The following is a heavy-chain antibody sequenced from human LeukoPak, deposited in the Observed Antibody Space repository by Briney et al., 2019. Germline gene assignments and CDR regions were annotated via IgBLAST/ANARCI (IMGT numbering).Heavy chain of an antibody. CDR2: IFSDGST. D-gene: IGHD3-10*01. CDR1: GFTVSHNY. J-gene: IGHJ3*02. Sequence: GGSLRLSCAASGFTVSHNYINWVRQAAGKGLEWVSGIFSDGSTNYADSVKGRFIISRDNSKNTLYLQMNSLRVEDTAVYYCAKDYYGSGSYAFDIWGQGTMVTVSS. CDR3: AKDYYGSGSYAFDI. V-gene: IGHV3-66*01.